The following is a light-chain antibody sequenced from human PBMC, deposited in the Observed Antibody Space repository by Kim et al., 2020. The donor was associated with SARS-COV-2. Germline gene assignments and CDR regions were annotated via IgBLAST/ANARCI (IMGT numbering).Light chain of an antibody. V-gene: IGKV1-27*01. J-gene: IGKJ1*01. Sequence: ASVGDRVTITCRTRQDIANSLAWYQQKPSKVPQVLIYAASTLQSGVPSRFSGSGSGTEFTLTIGSLQTEDVATYYCQKYNSAPWTFGPGTKVDIK. CDR1: QDIANS. CDR2: AAS. CDR3: QKYNSAPWT.